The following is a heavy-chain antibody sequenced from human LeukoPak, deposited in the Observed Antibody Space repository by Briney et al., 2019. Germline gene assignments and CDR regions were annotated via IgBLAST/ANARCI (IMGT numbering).Heavy chain of an antibody. J-gene: IGHJ4*02. CDR1: GYTFTSYG. D-gene: IGHD3-3*01. CDR2: ISAYNGNT. Sequence: GASVKVSCKASGYTFTSYGISWVRQAPGQGLEWMGWISAYNGNTNYAQKLQGRVTMTTDTSTSTAYMELRSLRSDDTAVYYWARDKSITNFGVVSPGGYWGQGTLVTVSS. CDR3: ARDKSITNFGVVSPGGY. V-gene: IGHV1-18*01.